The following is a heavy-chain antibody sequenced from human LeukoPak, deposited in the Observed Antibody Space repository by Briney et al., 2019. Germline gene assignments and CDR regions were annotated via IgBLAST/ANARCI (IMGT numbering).Heavy chain of an antibody. D-gene: IGHD6-13*01. Sequence: PGGSLRLSCAASGFTFSSYWMSWVRQAPGKGLEWVANIKQDGSEKYYVDSVKGRFTISRDNAKNSLYLQMNSLRAEDTAVYYCARDSSPRISGSSWYYDAFDIWGQGTMVTVSS. V-gene: IGHV3-7*01. J-gene: IGHJ3*02. CDR2: IKQDGSEK. CDR1: GFTFSSYW. CDR3: ARDSSPRISGSSWYYDAFDI.